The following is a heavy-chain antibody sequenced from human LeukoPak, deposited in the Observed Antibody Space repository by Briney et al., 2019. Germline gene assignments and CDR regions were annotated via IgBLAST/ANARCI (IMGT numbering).Heavy chain of an antibody. D-gene: IGHD4-17*01. CDR3: ARSPVTRTYYYYGMDV. Sequence: ASVKVSCKASGYTFTSYAMHWVRQAPGQRLEWMGWINAGNGNTKYSQKFQGGVTITRDTSASTAYMELSSLRSEDTAVYYCARSPVTRTYYYYGMDVWGKGTTVTVSS. J-gene: IGHJ6*04. CDR2: INAGNGNT. CDR1: GYTFTSYA. V-gene: IGHV1-3*01.